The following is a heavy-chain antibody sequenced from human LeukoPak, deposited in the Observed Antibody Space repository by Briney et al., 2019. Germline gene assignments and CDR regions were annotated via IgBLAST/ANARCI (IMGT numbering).Heavy chain of an antibody. J-gene: IGHJ4*02. CDR1: GFTFDDYA. Sequence: GGSLRLSCAASGFTFDDYAMHWVRQAPGKGLEWVSGISWNSGSIGYADSVKGRFTISRDNAKNSVFPQMNSLRAEDTAIYYCAPQTMILVLGGQGTLVTVSS. CDR2: ISWNSGSI. CDR3: APQTMILVL. D-gene: IGHD3-22*01. V-gene: IGHV3-9*01.